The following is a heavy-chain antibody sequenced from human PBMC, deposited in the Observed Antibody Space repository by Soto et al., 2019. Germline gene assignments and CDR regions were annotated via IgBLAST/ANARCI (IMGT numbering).Heavy chain of an antibody. CDR1: GFTFSSYA. Sequence: EVQLLESGGGLVQPGGSLRLSCAASGFTFSSYAMSWVRQAPGKGLEWVSAISGSGGSTYYADSVKGRFTISRDNSKNTLYLQMNSMRAEDTAVYYCAKGHGDFWSGPPFDPWGQGTLVTVSS. CDR3: AKGHGDFWSGPPFDP. J-gene: IGHJ5*02. D-gene: IGHD3-3*01. V-gene: IGHV3-23*01. CDR2: ISGSGGST.